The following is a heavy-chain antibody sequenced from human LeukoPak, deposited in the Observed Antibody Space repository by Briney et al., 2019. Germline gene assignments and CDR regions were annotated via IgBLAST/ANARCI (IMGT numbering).Heavy chain of an antibody. CDR1: GFIFGEHG. J-gene: IGHJ6*02. CDR3: ARGPILLWIHNGMDV. Sequence: PGRSLRLFCLGSGFIFGEHGISWVRPAPGKALEWVGFIRSEAYGETTEYAASVSGRFIISRDNTRGIAYLQMNNLKIEDTAVYYCARGPILLWIHNGMDVWGPGTTVTVSS. CDR2: IRSEAYGETT. D-gene: IGHD3-10*01. V-gene: IGHV3-49*04.